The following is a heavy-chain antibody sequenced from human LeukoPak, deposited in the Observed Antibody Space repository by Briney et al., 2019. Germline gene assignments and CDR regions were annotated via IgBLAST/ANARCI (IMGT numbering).Heavy chain of an antibody. J-gene: IGHJ4*02. CDR3: ARHQSSVVVPAAIDY. D-gene: IGHD2-2*01. V-gene: IGHV3-30*04. CDR2: ISYDGSNK. CDR1: GFTFSSYA. Sequence: GRSLRLSCAASGFTFSSYAMHWVRQAPGKGLEWVAVISYDGSNKYYADSVKGRLTISRDNSKNTLYLQMNSLRAEDTAVYYCARHQSSVVVPAAIDYWGQGTLVTVSS.